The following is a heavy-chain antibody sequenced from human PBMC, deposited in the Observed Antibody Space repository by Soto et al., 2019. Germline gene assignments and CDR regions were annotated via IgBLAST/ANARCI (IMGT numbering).Heavy chain of an antibody. J-gene: IGHJ4*02. Sequence: EVQLLESGGGLVQPGGSLRLSCAASGLTFSSYAMSWVRQAPGKGLEWVSGISGSGGSTHYADSVKGRFTISRDNSKNTLYLQMNSLRAEDTAVYYCAKGYCSSTSCSRGHFDYWGQGTLVTVSS. D-gene: IGHD2-2*01. CDR3: AKGYCSSTSCSRGHFDY. V-gene: IGHV3-23*01. CDR2: ISGSGGST. CDR1: GLTFSSYA.